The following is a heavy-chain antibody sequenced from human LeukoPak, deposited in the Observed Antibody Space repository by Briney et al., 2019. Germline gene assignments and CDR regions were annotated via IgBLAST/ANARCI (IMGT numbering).Heavy chain of an antibody. V-gene: IGHV3-30-3*01. CDR3: ARVAPGELLHPMDY. Sequence: GGSLRLSCAASGFTFSSYAMHWVRQAPGKGLEWVAVISYDGSNKYYADSVKGRFTISRDNSKNTLYLQMNSLRAEDTAVYYCARVAPGELLHPMDYWGQGTLVTVSA. CDR1: GFTFSSYA. D-gene: IGHD1-26*01. J-gene: IGHJ4*02. CDR2: ISYDGSNK.